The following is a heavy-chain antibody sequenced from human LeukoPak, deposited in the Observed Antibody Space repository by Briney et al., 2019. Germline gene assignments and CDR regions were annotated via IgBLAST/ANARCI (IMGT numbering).Heavy chain of an antibody. Sequence: GGSLRLSCAASGFIFSSYWMSWVRQAPGKGLEWVANIKEDGSEKYYVDSVKGRFTISRDNAKNSLYLQTNSLRAEDTAVYYCARRALRYCSSTSCPAQYYGVDVWGKGATVTVSS. V-gene: IGHV3-7*03. D-gene: IGHD2-2*01. J-gene: IGHJ6*04. CDR3: ARRALRYCSSTSCPAQYYGVDV. CDR2: IKEDGSEK. CDR1: GFIFSSYW.